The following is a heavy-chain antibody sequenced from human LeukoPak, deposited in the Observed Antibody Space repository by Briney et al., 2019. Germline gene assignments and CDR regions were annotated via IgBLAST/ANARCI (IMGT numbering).Heavy chain of an antibody. V-gene: IGHV3-23*01. Sequence: GGPLRLSCAASGFTFSSYGMSWVRQAPGKGLEWVSAISGSGGSTYYADSVKGRFTISRDNSKNTLYLQMNSLRVEDTALYYCARGPISVGATWRYSYYYYMDVWGKGTTVIISS. CDR2: ISGSGGST. CDR1: GFTFSSYG. J-gene: IGHJ6*03. D-gene: IGHD1-26*01. CDR3: ARGPISVGATWRYSYYYYMDV.